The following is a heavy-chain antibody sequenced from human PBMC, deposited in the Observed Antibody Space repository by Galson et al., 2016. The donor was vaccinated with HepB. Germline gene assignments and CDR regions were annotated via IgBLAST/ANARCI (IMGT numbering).Heavy chain of an antibody. CDR1: GGSFNNHA. CDR2: IIPVFSKT. D-gene: IGHD4-17*01. CDR3: ARARTSGDYDWAESGTFDT. V-gene: IGHV1-69*06. Sequence: SVKVSCKASGGSFNNHAISWVRQAPGQGLEWMGGIIPVFSKTNYAQKFQGRVTATADKSTSTVYMELTNLRLEDTAVYYCARARTSGDYDWAESGTFDTWGPGTMVTVSS. J-gene: IGHJ3*02.